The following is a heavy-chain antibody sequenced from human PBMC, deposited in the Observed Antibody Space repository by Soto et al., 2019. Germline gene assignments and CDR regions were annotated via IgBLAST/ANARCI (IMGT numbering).Heavy chain of an antibody. J-gene: IGHJ4*02. Sequence: SETLSLTCTVSGGSMSSYYWTWIRQPPGKGLEWIGFIHYGGGTVYNPALKSRVTISVDTSKNQFSLKLSSVTAADTAVYFCAGVGGVDGYNYFNYWGQGTQVTVSS. D-gene: IGHD2-8*02. V-gene: IGHV4-59*01. CDR1: GGSMSSYY. CDR2: IHYGGGT. CDR3: AGVGGVDGYNYFNY.